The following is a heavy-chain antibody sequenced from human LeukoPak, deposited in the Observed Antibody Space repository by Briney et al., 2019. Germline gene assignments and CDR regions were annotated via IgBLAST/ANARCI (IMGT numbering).Heavy chain of an antibody. CDR3: AKPAYSSSWYEGVDY. CDR2: ISGSGGTT. Sequence: GGSLRLSCAASGFTFSNYAMSWVRQAPGKGLEWVSAISGSGGTTYYADSVKGRFTISRDNSKNTLYLQMNSLRAEDTAVYYCAKPAYSSSWYEGVDYWGQGTLVTVSS. CDR1: GFTFSNYA. J-gene: IGHJ4*02. V-gene: IGHV3-23*01. D-gene: IGHD6-13*01.